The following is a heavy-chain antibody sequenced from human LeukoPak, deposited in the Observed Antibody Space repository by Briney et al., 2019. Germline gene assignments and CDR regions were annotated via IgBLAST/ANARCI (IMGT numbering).Heavy chain of an antibody. J-gene: IGHJ5*02. CDR3: ARGVAAAASNWFDP. D-gene: IGHD6-13*01. CDR1: GYTFTGYY. CDR2: INPNSGGT. V-gene: IGHV1-2*02. Sequence: ASVKVSCKASGYTFTGYYMHWVRQAPGQGLEWMGWINPNSGGTNYAQKFQDRVTMTRDTSISTAYMELSRLRSDDTAVYYCARGVAAAASNWFDPWGQGTLVTVSS.